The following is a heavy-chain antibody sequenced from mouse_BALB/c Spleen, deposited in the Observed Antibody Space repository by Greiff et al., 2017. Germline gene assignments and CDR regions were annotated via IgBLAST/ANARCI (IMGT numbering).Heavy chain of an antibody. CDR3: AMGGNYFDY. CDR2: IYPYNGGT. J-gene: IGHJ2*01. V-gene: IGHV1S29*02. D-gene: IGHD1-1*01. Sequence: VQLKESGPELVKPGASVKISCKASGYTFTDYNMHWVKQSHGKSLEWIGYIYPYNGGTGYNQKFKSKATLTVDNSSSTAYMELRSLTSEDSAVYYCAMGGNYFDYWGQGTTLTVSS. CDR1: GYTFTDYN.